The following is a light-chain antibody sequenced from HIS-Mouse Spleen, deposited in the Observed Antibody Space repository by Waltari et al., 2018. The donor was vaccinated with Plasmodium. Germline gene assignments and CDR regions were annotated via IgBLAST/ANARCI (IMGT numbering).Light chain of an antibody. CDR3: YSTDSSGNHRV. J-gene: IGLJ3*02. Sequence: SYELTQPPSVSVSQGQTARMTCFGDALPKKYAYWYQQKSGQAPVLVIYEDSKRPSGIPERFSGSSSGTMATLTISGAQVEDEADYYCYSTDSSGNHRVFGGGTKLTVL. CDR2: EDS. CDR1: ALPKKY. V-gene: IGLV3-10*01.